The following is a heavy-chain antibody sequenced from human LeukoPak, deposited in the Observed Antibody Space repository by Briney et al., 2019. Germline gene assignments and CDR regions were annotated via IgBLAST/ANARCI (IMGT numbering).Heavy chain of an antibody. CDR1: GGSFSGYY. CDR3: ARGHRLWFGELLRPFDY. J-gene: IGHJ4*02. V-gene: IGHV4-34*01. Sequence: PSETLSLTCAVYGGSFSGYYWSWIRQPPGKGLEWIGEINHSGSTNYNPSLKSRVTISVDTSKNQFSLKLSSVTAADTAEYYCARGHRLWFGELLRPFDYWGQGTLVTVSS. D-gene: IGHD3-10*01. CDR2: INHSGST.